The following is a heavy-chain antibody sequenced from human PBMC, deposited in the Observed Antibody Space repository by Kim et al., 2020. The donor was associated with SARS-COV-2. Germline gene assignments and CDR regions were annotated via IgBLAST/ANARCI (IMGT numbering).Heavy chain of an antibody. Sequence: SETLSLTCTVSGGSISSSSYYWGWIRQPPGKGLEWIGSIYYSGSTYYNPSLKSRVTISVDTSKNQFSLKLSSVTAADTAVYYCARLDGMAVAGTGGYYY. J-gene: IGHJ6*01. CDR1: GGSISSSSYY. D-gene: IGHD6-19*01. V-gene: IGHV4-39*01. CDR2: IYYSGST. CDR3: ARLDGMAVAGTGGYYY.